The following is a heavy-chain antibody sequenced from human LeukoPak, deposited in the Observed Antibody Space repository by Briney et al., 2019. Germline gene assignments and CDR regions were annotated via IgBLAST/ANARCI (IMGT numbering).Heavy chain of an antibody. CDR2: IIPIFGTA. J-gene: IGHJ4*02. CDR1: GYTFTSYG. V-gene: IGHV1-69*13. Sequence: SVKVSCKASGYTFTSYGISWVRQAPGQGLEWMGGIIPIFGTANYAQKFQGRVTITADESTSTAYMELSSLRSEDTAVYYCARAFPWIAAAPFDYWGQGTLVTVSS. D-gene: IGHD6-13*01. CDR3: ARAFPWIAAAPFDY.